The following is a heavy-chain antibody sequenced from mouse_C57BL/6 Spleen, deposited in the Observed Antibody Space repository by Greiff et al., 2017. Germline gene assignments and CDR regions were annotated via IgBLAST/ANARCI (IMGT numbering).Heavy chain of an antibody. V-gene: IGHV1-15*01. CDR2: IDPETGGT. CDR1: GYTFTDYE. CDR3: TGRRRGVFGD. J-gene: IGHJ2*01. Sequence: QVQLQQSGAELVRPGASVTLSCKASGYTFTDYEMHWVKQTPVHGLEWIGAIDPETGGTAYTQKFKGKAILTADTSSSTAYMELRSLTSEDSADYYCTGRRRGVFGDWGKGTTLTVAS.